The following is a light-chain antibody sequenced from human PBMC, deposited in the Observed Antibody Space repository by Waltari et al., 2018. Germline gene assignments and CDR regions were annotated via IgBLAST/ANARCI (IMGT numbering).Light chain of an antibody. V-gene: IGKV1-NL1*01. CDR1: QVIGNA. J-gene: IGKJ4*01. CDR3: QQYYSIALN. CDR2: AAS. Sequence: DIQMTQSPSSLSASGGDRVTITCRASQVIGNALAWYQQKPGKAPKLLFYAASRLESGVPSRFSGSGSGTDYTLTISSLQPEDFATYYCQQYYSIALNFGGGTKVEIK.